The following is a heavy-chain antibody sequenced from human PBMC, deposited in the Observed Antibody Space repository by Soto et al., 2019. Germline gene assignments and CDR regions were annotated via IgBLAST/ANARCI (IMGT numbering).Heavy chain of an antibody. CDR2: IYYSGST. CDR1: GGSISSGDYY. CDR3: ARGGIAAASNWYWFDP. D-gene: IGHD6-13*01. J-gene: IGHJ5*02. V-gene: IGHV4-30-4*01. Sequence: SETLSLTCTVSGGSISSGDYYWSWIRQPPGKGLEWIGYIYYSGSTYYNPSLKSRVTISVDTSKNQFSLKLSSVTAADTAVYYCARGGIAAASNWYWFDPWGQGTLVTVSS.